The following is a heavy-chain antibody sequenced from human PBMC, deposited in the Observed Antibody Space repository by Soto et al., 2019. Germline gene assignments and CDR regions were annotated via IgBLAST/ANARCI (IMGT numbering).Heavy chain of an antibody. CDR2: IDPSDSYT. Sequence: PGESLKISCKGSGYNFISYWISWVRQMPGKGLEWMGRIDPSDSYTNYSPSFQGHVTISADKSISTAYLQWSSLKASDTAMYYCARPYSSGEDTDVWGQGTMVTVSS. D-gene: IGHD3-22*01. V-gene: IGHV5-10-1*01. J-gene: IGHJ6*02. CDR1: GYNFISYW. CDR3: ARPYSSGEDTDV.